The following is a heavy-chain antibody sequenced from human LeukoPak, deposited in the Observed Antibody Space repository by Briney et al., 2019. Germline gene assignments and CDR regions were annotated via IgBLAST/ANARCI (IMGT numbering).Heavy chain of an antibody. CDR2: ISYDGSNK. D-gene: IGHD6-6*01. V-gene: IGHV3-30*18. CDR3: AKDSSEYSSSFDY. CDR1: GFTFSSYG. J-gene: IGHJ4*02. Sequence: GGSLRLSCAASGFTFSSYGMHWVRQAPGKGLEWVAVISYDGSNKYYADSVKGRFTISRDDSKNTLYLQMNSLRAEDTAVYYCAKDSSEYSSSFDYWGQGTLVTVSS.